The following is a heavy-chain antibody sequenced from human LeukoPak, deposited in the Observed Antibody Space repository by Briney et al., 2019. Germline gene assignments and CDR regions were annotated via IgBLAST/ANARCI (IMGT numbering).Heavy chain of an antibody. D-gene: IGHD6-19*01. J-gene: IGHJ4*02. CDR3: ATGGGWYFDY. CDR1: GFTFSNYW. CDR2: IGQDGSEN. Sequence: GGSLRLSCAASGFTFSNYWMNWVRQAPGKGLEWVASIGQDGSENYYVDSVKGRYTISRDNAKNSLYLQMNSLRVEDTAVYYCATGGGWYFDYWGQGALITASS. V-gene: IGHV3-7*01.